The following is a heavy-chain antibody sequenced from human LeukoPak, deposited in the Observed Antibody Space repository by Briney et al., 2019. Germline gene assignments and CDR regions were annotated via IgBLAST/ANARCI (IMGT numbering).Heavy chain of an antibody. CDR1: GFTFSTYA. J-gene: IGHJ4*02. V-gene: IGHV3-23*01. CDR2: ISISGDNT. CDR3: ADAGYCSGGTCRPPHFDY. Sequence: GGSLRLSCAASGFTFSTYAMTWVRQAPGKGLEWVSSISISGDNTHYADSVKGRFTISRDNSKDTLFLQMNSLRAEDTAVYYCADAGYCSGGTCRPPHFDYWGQGTPVTVSS. D-gene: IGHD2-15*01.